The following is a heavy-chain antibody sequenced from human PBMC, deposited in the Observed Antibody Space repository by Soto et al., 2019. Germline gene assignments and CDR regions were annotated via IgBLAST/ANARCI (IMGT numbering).Heavy chain of an antibody. Sequence: QVQLVQSGAEVKKPGASVKVSCKASGYTFTGYYMHWVRQAPGQGLEWMGWLNPNSGGTNYAQTFQGRVTMTRDTSISTAYMELIRLRSDDTAVYSWARDVAGNWFDPWGQGTLVTVSS. CDR1: GYTFTGYY. V-gene: IGHV1-2*02. D-gene: IGHD6-19*01. CDR2: LNPNSGGT. CDR3: ARDVAGNWFDP. J-gene: IGHJ5*02.